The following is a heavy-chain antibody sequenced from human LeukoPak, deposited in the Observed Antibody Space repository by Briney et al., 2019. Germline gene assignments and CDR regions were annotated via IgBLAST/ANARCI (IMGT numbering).Heavy chain of an antibody. CDR2: ISSSSSYI. V-gene: IGHV3-21*01. J-gene: IGHJ4*02. Sequence: PGGSLRLSCAASGFTFSSYSMNWVRQAPGKGLEWVSSISSSSSYIYYADSVKGRFTISRDNAKNSLYLQMNSLRAEDTAVYYCARSGFGELFIDYWGQGTLVTVSS. CDR3: ARSGFGELFIDY. CDR1: GFTFSSYS. D-gene: IGHD3-10*01.